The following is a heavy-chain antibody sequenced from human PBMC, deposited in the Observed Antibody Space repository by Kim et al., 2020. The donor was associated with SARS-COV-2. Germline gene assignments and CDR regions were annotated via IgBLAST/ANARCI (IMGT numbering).Heavy chain of an antibody. V-gene: IGHV3-13*01. D-gene: IGHD3-16*01. J-gene: IGHJ6*02. CDR3: ARGGKAWPGGYYYYGMDV. CDR2: IGTAGDT. CDR1: GFTFSSYD. Sequence: GGSLRLSCAASGFTFSSYDMHWVRQATGKGLEWVSAIGTAGDTYYPGSVKGRFTISRENAKNSLYLQMNSLRAGDTAVYYCARGGKAWPGGYYYYGMDVWGQGTTVTVSS.